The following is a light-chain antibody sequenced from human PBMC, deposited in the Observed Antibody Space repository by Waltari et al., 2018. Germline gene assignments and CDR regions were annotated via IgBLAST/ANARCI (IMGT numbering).Light chain of an antibody. V-gene: IGLV2-23*01. CDR3: CSYAGSSPL. Sequence: QSALTQPASVSGSPGQSITISCTGTSSDVGSYNLVSWYQQQPGKAPKLMIYEGSKRPSGVSNRFSGSKSGNTASLTISGLQAEDEADYYCCSYAGSSPLFGGGTKLTVL. CDR1: SSDVGSYNL. CDR2: EGS. J-gene: IGLJ2*01.